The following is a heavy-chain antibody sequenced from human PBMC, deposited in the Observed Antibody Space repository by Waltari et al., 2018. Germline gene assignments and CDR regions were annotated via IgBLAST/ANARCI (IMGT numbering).Heavy chain of an antibody. Sequence: QVQLQESGPGLVKPSETLSLTCAVSGYSISSGYYWGWIRQPPGKGLEWIGSIYHSGSTYYNPSLKSRVTISVDTSKNQFSLKLSPVTAADTAVYYCARGVQYYYDSSGYRDAFDIWGQGTMVTFSS. CDR3: ARGVQYYYDSSGYRDAFDI. CDR1: GYSISSGYY. D-gene: IGHD3-22*01. CDR2: IYHSGST. V-gene: IGHV4-38-2*01. J-gene: IGHJ3*02.